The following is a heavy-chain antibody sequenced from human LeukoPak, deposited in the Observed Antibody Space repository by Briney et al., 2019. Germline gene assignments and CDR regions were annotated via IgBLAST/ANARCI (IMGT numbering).Heavy chain of an antibody. J-gene: IGHJ4*02. CDR3: ARETTEYYFDY. V-gene: IGHV3-33*01. D-gene: IGHD4-17*01. CDR1: GFTFSSYG. Sequence: GRSLRLSCAASGFTFSSYGMHWVRQAPGKGLEWVAAIWYDGSNKYYADSVKGRFTISRDNSKNTLYLQMNSLRAEDTAVYYCARETTEYYFDYWGQGTLVTVSS. CDR2: IWYDGSNK.